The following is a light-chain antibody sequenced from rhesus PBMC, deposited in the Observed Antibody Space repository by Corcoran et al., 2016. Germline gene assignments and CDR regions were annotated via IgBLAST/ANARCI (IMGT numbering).Light chain of an antibody. J-gene: IGKJ1*01. V-gene: IGKV1-69*01. CDR3: QHHDNSPPT. CDR2: RAS. Sequence: DIQMTQSPSSLSASVGDRVTITCRASQGISNWLAWYQQKPGKAPKLLIYRASNLETGVPSRLSGNGSGTGFTLTVSSLQPEDIATYYCQHHDNSPPTFGQGTKVDIE. CDR1: QGISNW.